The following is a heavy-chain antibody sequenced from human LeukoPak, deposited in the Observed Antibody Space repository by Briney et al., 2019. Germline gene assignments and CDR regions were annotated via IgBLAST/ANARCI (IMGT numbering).Heavy chain of an antibody. CDR3: ARRAGAYSHPYDY. J-gene: IGHJ4*02. CDR2: IYSAGST. CDR1: GFTVSSNS. D-gene: IGHD4/OR15-4a*01. Sequence: GGSLRLSCTVSGFTVSSNSMSWVRQAPGKGLEWVSFIYSAGSTHYSDSVKGRFTISIDNSKNTLYLQMNSLRVEDTAVYYCARRAGAYSHPYDYWGQGTLVTVSS. V-gene: IGHV3-53*01.